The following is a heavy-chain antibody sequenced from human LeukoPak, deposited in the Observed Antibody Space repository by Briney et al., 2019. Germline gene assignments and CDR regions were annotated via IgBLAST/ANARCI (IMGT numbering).Heavy chain of an antibody. D-gene: IGHD6-13*01. CDR2: IIPILGIA. J-gene: IGHJ6*02. Sequence: GASVKVSCKASGGTFSSYAISWVRQAPGQGLEWMGRIIPILGIANYAQKFQGRVTITADKSTSTAYMELSSLRSEDTAVYYCARDGVLGIAAAGPGMDVWGQGTTVTVSS. CDR1: GGTFSSYA. CDR3: ARDGVLGIAAAGPGMDV. V-gene: IGHV1-69*04.